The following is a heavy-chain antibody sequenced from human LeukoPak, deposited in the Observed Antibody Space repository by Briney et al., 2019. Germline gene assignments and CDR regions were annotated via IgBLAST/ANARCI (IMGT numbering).Heavy chain of an antibody. CDR1: GFVFDTHD. CDR3: AKPSGSGVDY. D-gene: IGHD1-26*01. Sequence: GGSLRLSCGASGFVFDTHDVHWVRQAPGKGLEWVAFIRSDGYHTYYADSVKGRFTITRDNSKNTLYLQMNSLRLEDMAVYYCAKPSGSGVDYWGRGTRVTVSS. CDR2: IRSDGYHT. J-gene: IGHJ4*02. V-gene: IGHV3-30*02.